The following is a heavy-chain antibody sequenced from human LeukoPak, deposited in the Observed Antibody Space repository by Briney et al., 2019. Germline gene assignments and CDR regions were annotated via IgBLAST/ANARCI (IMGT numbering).Heavy chain of an antibody. CDR2: IYYSGST. J-gene: IGHJ4*02. V-gene: IGHV4-39*07. CDR3: ARGIAVAGTLDY. CDR1: GGSISSSSYY. D-gene: IGHD6-19*01. Sequence: SETLSLTCTVSGGSISSSSYYWGWIRQPPGKGLEWIGSIYYSGSTYYNPSLKSRVTISVDTSKNQFSLKLSSVTAADTAVYYCARGIAVAGTLDYWGQGTLVTVSS.